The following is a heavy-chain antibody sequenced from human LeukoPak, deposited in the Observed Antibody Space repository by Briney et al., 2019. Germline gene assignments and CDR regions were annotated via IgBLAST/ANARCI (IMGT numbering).Heavy chain of an antibody. CDR1: GFTFSSYA. J-gene: IGHJ5*02. D-gene: IGHD6-6*01. V-gene: IGHV3-23*01. Sequence: GGSLRLSCAASGFTFSSYAMSWVRQAPGKGLEWVSAISGSGGSTYYADSVKGRFTISRDDSKNTLYLQMNSLRAEDTAVYYCAKVGYSSSSGWFDPWGQGTLVTVSS. CDR2: ISGSGGST. CDR3: AKVGYSSSSGWFDP.